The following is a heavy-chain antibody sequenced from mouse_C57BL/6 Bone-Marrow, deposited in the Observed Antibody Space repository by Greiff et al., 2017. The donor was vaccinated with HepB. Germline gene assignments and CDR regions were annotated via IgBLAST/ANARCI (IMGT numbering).Heavy chain of an antibody. CDR3: AKERFITTVVARYWYFDV. CDR1: GYAFTNYL. Sequence: VQLQQSGAELVRPGTSVKVSCKASGYAFTNYLIEWVKQRPGQGLEWIGVINPGSGGTNYNEKFKGKATLTADKSSSTAYMQLSSLTSEDSAVYVCAKERFITTVVARYWYFDVWGTGTTVTVSS. CDR2: INPGSGGT. J-gene: IGHJ1*03. V-gene: IGHV1-54*01. D-gene: IGHD1-1*01.